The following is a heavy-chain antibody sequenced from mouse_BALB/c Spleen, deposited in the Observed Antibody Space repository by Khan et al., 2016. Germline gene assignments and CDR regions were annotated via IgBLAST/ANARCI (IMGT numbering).Heavy chain of an antibody. CDR1: GYTFTNYG. J-gene: IGHJ3*01. Sequence: QIQLVQSGPELKKPGETVKISCKASGYTFTNYGMNWVKQAPGKGLKWMGWINTNTGEPTYAEEFKGRFAFSLETSASTAYLQINNLKNEDTATYFFARLYDGYYWGQGTLVTVSA. V-gene: IGHV9-3*02. D-gene: IGHD2-3*01. CDR2: INTNTGEP. CDR3: ARLYDGYY.